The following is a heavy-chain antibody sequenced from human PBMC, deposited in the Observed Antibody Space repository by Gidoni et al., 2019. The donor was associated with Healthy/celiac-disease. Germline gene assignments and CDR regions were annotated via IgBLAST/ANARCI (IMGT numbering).Heavy chain of an antibody. J-gene: IGHJ4*02. CDR2: ICSVSSTI. CDR1: GVTFSRHS. CDR3: ARGGYCSSTSCYNVGY. V-gene: IGHV3-48*01. D-gene: IGHD2-2*02. Sequence: EVQLVESGGGLVQPGGSLRVSCADYGVTFSRHSMNWVRQAPGKGLEWVSYICSVSSTIYDADSVKCRSTISRDNAKNSLYLQMNSLRGEDTALYYCARGGYCSSTSCYNVGYLGQGTLVTVSS.